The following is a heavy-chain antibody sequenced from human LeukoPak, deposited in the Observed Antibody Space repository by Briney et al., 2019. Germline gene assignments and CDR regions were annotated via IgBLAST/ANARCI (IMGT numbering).Heavy chain of an antibody. Sequence: SQTLSLTCTVSGGSVSSGGYCWRWIRQHPGKGLEWIGYIYYSGSTYYNPSLKSRVTISVDTSKNQFSLKLSSVTAADTAVYYCAREGRPDGGAYFDYWGQGTLVTVSS. V-gene: IGHV4-31*03. CDR3: AREGRPDGGAYFDY. CDR1: GGSVSSGGYC. D-gene: IGHD2-15*01. CDR2: IYYSGST. J-gene: IGHJ4*02.